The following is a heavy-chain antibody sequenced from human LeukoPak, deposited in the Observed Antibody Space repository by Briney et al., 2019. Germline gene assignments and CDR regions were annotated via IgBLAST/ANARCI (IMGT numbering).Heavy chain of an antibody. V-gene: IGHV1-69*04. J-gene: IGHJ4*02. CDR3: AREPDGYNPCYFDY. D-gene: IGHD5-24*01. Sequence: SVKVSCKASGGTFSSYAISWVRQAPGQGLEWMGRIIPILGIANYAQKFQGRVTITADKSTSTAYMELSSLRSEDTAVYYCAREPDGYNPCYFDYWGQGTLVTVSS. CDR2: IIPILGIA. CDR1: GGTFSSYA.